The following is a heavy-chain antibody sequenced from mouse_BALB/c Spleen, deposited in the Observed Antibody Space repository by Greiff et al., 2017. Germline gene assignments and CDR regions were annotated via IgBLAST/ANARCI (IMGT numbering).Heavy chain of an antibody. V-gene: IGHV1-14*01. D-gene: IGHD4-1*01. CDR3: ARLGWYFDV. Sequence: EVKLMESGPELVKPGASVKMSCKASGYTFTSYVMHWVKQKPGQGLEWIGYINPYNDGTKYNEKFKGKATLTSDKSSSTAYMELSSLTSEDSAVYYCARLGWYFDVWGAGTTVTVSS. CDR1: GYTFTSYV. CDR2: INPYNDGT. J-gene: IGHJ1*01.